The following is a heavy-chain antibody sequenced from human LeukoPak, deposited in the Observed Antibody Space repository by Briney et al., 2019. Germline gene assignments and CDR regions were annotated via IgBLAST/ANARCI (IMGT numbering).Heavy chain of an antibody. CDR3: ARDGAAGGHGVPNT. V-gene: IGHV3-21*01. CDR2: ISSSTYI. Sequence: GGSLRLSCAASGFTFSSYNMNWVRQSPGKGLEWVSSISSSTYIYYADSVKGRFTISRDNAKNSLYLQMNSLRADDTALYYCARDGAAGGHGVPNTWGQGTLVTVSS. D-gene: IGHD4-17*01. CDR1: GFTFSSYN. J-gene: IGHJ5*02.